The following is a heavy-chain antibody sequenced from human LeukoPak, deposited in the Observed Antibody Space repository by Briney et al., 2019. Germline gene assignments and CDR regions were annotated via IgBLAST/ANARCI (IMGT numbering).Heavy chain of an antibody. J-gene: IGHJ4*02. V-gene: IGHV4-61*02. CDR1: GGSISSGSYC. CDR3: AREVVRYYYYDSSGYYPTHFDY. D-gene: IGHD3-22*01. Sequence: SQTLSLTCTVSGGSISSGSYCWSWSRQPGGRGLEWIVRIYTSGSTNYNPSRKSRVTISVDTSNTQFSLKLSSVTAADTAVYYCAREVVRYYYYDSSGYYPTHFDYWGQGTLVTVSS. CDR2: IYTSGST.